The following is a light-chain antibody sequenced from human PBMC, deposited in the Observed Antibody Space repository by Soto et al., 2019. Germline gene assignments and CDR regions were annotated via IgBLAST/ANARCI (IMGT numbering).Light chain of an antibody. CDR2: DSS. CDR1: QSVSRF. J-gene: IGKJ5*01. Sequence: EIVLTQSPDTLSLSPGERATLSCRASQSVSRFLAWYRQRPGQAPRLLIYDSSNRATGVPARFSGSGSGTDFTLTISNLEPEDFAVYYCQQRSNWPPETTFGQGTRLEIK. V-gene: IGKV3-11*01. CDR3: QQRSNWPPETT.